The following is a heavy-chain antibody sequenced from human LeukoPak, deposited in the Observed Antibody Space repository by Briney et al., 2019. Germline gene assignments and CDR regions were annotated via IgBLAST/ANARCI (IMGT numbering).Heavy chain of an antibody. V-gene: IGHV3-21*01. J-gene: IGHJ3*02. CDR3: ARDLEAFDI. CDR2: ISSSSTYI. D-gene: IGHD1-1*01. Sequence: PGGSLRLSCAASGFTFSSFAMSWVRQAPGKGLEWVSSISSSSTYIYYADSVKGRFTISRDNAKNSLYLQMNSLRAEDTAVYYCARDLEAFDIWGQGTMVTVSS. CDR1: GFTFSSFA.